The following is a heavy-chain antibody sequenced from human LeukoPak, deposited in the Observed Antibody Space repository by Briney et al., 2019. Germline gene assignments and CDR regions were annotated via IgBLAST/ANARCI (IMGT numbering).Heavy chain of an antibody. D-gene: IGHD5-12*01. J-gene: IGHJ6*02. V-gene: IGHV1-69*13. CDR1: GGTFSSYA. Sequence: SVKVSCKASGGTFSSYAISWVRQAPGQGLEWMGGIITIFGTANYAQKFQGRVTITADESTSTAYMELSSLRSEDTAVYYCARITGGYDKLRYYYYYGMDVWGQGTTVTVSS. CDR2: IITIFGTA. CDR3: ARITGGYDKLRYYYYYGMDV.